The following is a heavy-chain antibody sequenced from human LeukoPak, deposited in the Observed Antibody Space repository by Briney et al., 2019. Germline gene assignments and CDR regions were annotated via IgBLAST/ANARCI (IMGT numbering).Heavy chain of an antibody. V-gene: IGHV3-11*06. CDR3: ARDRGPPHYSNYVARWFDP. J-gene: IGHJ5*02. CDR1: GFTFSDYY. Sequence: KPGGSLRLSCAASGFTFSDYYMSWIRQAPGKGLEWVSYISSSSSYTNYADSVKGRFTISRDNAKNSLYLQMNSLRAEDTAVYYCARDRGPPHYSNYVARWFDPWGQGTLVTVSS. CDR2: ISSSSSYT. D-gene: IGHD4-11*01.